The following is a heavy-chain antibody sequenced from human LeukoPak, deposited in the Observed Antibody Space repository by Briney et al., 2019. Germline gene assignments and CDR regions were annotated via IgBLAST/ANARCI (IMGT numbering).Heavy chain of an antibody. D-gene: IGHD3-22*01. Sequence: ASVTVSCKSSGCTFTNYYMHWVRQAPGQGLEWMGIINPSGGRTSYPQKFQGRVTMTRDTSTSTVYMELSSLRSEDTAVYYCARDPTTHYYDSSGYRYYFDYWGQGTLVTVSS. V-gene: IGHV1-46*01. CDR3: ARDPTTHYYDSSGYRYYFDY. CDR1: GCTFTNYY. CDR2: INPSGGRT. J-gene: IGHJ4*02.